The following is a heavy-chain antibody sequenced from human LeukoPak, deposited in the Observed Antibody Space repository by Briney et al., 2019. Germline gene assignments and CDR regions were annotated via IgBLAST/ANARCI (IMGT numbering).Heavy chain of an antibody. V-gene: IGHV3-23*01. D-gene: IGHD3-22*01. J-gene: IGHJ4*02. Sequence: GGSLRLSCAASGFTFSRYAMSWVRQAPGKGLEWVSSISGTGGNTYYADSVKGRFTISRDNAKNSLYLQMNSLRAEDTAVYYCARSYDSSGYFDYWGQGTLVTVSS. CDR3: ARSYDSSGYFDY. CDR2: ISGTGGNT. CDR1: GFTFSRYA.